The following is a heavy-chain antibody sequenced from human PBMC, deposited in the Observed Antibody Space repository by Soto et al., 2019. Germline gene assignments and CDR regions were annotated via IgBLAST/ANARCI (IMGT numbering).Heavy chain of an antibody. V-gene: IGHV4-61*01. CDR2: IYYSGST. Sequence: SETLSLTCTVSGGSVSSGSYYWSWIRQPPGKGLEWIGYIYYSGSTNYNPSLKSRVTISVDTSKNQFSLKLSSVTAADTAVYYCARGIAAAGRAHGSDYFDYWGQGTLVTVSS. J-gene: IGHJ4*02. D-gene: IGHD6-13*01. CDR1: GGSVSSGSYY. CDR3: ARGIAAAGRAHGSDYFDY.